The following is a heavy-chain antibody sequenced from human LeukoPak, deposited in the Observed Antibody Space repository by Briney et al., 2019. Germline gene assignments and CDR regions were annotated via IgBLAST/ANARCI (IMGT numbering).Heavy chain of an antibody. CDR3: AGKPTTDAFDI. CDR2: IIPIFGTA. V-gene: IGHV1-69*05. J-gene: IGHJ3*02. D-gene: IGHD1-1*01. CDR1: GGTFSSYA. Sequence: GASVKVSCKASGGTFSSYAISWVRQAPGQGLEWMGWIIPIFGTANYAQKFQGRVTIITDESTNTAYIELSSLRPEDTAVHYCAGKPTTDAFDIWGQGTMVTASS.